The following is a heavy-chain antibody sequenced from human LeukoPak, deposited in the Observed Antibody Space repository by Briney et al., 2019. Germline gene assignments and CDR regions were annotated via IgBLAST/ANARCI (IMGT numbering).Heavy chain of an antibody. Sequence: GGSLRLSCAASGFTFSNYNMNWVRQAPGKGLEWVSYISSSSSIIYYADSVKGRFTISRDNAKNSLYLQMNSLRAEDTAVYYCAKLALRGAAAENWFDPWGQGTLVTVSS. CDR1: GFTFSNYN. J-gene: IGHJ5*02. CDR3: AKLALRGAAAENWFDP. CDR2: ISSSSSII. V-gene: IGHV3-48*01. D-gene: IGHD6-13*01.